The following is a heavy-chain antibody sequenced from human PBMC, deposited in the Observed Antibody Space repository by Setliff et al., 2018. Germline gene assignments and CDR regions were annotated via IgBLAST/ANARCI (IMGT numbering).Heavy chain of an antibody. V-gene: IGHV2-5*08. D-gene: IGHD4-17*01. CDR1: GGSIRSGDNH. J-gene: IGHJ1*01. CDR2: IYWNDDK. Sequence: TLSLTCSVSGGSIRSGDNHWSWIRQPPGKGLEWLALIYWNDDKRYSPSLKRRLTITKDTPKNQVVLTMTNMDPVDTATYYCAHKYGDYVRYFQHWGQGTLVTVSS. CDR3: AHKYGDYVRYFQH.